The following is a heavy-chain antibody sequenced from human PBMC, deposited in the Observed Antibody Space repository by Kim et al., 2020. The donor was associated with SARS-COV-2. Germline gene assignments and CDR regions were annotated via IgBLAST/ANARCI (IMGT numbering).Heavy chain of an antibody. V-gene: IGHV3-33*05. Sequence: GGSLRLSCAASGFTFSNYGMHWVRQAPGKGLEWVAVISYDGSSKYYADSVKGRFTISRDNSKNTLYLQMNSLRAEDTAVYYCARDGGGDYLHFDDWGQGTLVTVSS. CDR1: GFTFSNYG. CDR3: ARDGGGDYLHFDD. CDR2: ISYDGSSK. D-gene: IGHD3-16*01. J-gene: IGHJ4*02.